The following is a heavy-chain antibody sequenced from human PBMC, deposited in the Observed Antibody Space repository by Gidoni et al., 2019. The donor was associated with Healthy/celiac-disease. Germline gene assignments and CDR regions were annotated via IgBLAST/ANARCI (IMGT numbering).Heavy chain of an antibody. CDR1: GGSISSYY. J-gene: IGHJ4*02. D-gene: IGHD6-13*01. Sequence: QVQLQESGPGLVKPSETLSLTCTVSGGSISSYYWSWIRQPAGNGLVWIGRIYTSGSTNDNPYLKSRVTMSVDTSKNQFSLKLSSVTAADTAVYYCARDGVAAAGSFDYWGQGTLVTVSS. CDR2: IYTSGST. CDR3: ARDGVAAAGSFDY. V-gene: IGHV4-4*07.